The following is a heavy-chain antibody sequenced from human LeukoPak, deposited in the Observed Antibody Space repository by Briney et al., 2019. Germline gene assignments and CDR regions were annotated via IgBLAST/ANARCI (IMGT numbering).Heavy chain of an antibody. J-gene: IGHJ4*02. Sequence: SETLSLTCTVSGYSISSGYYWGWIRQPPGKGLEWIGSIYHSGSTYYNPSLKSRVTISVDTSKNQFSLKLSSVTAADTAVYYCARPLGLGVDYWGRGTLVTVSS. CDR2: IYHSGST. CDR3: ARPLGLGVDY. V-gene: IGHV4-38-2*02. D-gene: IGHD1-26*01. CDR1: GYSISSGYY.